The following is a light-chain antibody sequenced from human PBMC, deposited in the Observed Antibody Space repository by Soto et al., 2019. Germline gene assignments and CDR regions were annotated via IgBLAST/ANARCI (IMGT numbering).Light chain of an antibody. CDR3: QQYDNLPYT. CDR1: QDITNY. V-gene: IGKV1-33*01. CDR2: DAS. Sequence: DIQMTQSPSSLSASVGDRVTITCQASQDITNYLNWYQQKAGKAPKLLIYDASNLETGVPSRFSGSGSGTDFTVTITSPQPDDIATYFCQQYDNLPYTFGQGTKLEIK. J-gene: IGKJ2*01.